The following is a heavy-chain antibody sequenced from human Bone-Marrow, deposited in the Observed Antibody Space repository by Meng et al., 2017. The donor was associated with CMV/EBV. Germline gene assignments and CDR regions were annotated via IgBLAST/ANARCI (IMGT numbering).Heavy chain of an antibody. V-gene: IGHV1-8*03. CDR3: ARDEEMGPAAQNYYGMDV. CDR2: MNPNSGAT. J-gene: IGHJ6*02. Sequence: ASVKVSCKASGYTFSTYEINWVRQATGQGLEWMGWMNPNSGATVFAQKFQGRVIITRDTSISTAYMELSSLRSEDTAVYYCARDEEMGPAAQNYYGMDVWGQGTTVTVSS. CDR1: GYTFSTYE. D-gene: IGHD2-2*01.